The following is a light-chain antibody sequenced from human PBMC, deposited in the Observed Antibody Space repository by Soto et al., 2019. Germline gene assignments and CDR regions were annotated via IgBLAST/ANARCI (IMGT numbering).Light chain of an antibody. CDR3: QQYNNWPEWT. Sequence: EIVMTQSPATLSVPPGERASLSCRASQSVNRNLAWYQQKPGQAPRLLIYDASTRATGIPARFSGSGSGTEFTLTIGSLQSEDFALYYCQQYNNWPEWTFGQGTKVEIK. V-gene: IGKV3-15*01. CDR1: QSVNRN. CDR2: DAS. J-gene: IGKJ1*01.